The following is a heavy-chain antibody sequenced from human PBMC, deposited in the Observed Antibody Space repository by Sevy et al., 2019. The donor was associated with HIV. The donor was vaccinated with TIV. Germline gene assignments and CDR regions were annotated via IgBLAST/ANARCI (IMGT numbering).Heavy chain of an antibody. Sequence: GGSLRLSCAASGFTFTDYWMSWVRQPPGQGLEWVATIKQDESEKYYVDSVKGRFAISRDNGKNSVSLQMNGLRAEDTALYYCAREVGGYNWRPYYFDSWGQGTLVTVSS. CDR1: GFTFTDYW. V-gene: IGHV3-7*01. CDR3: AREVGGYNWRPYYFDS. D-gene: IGHD5-12*01. J-gene: IGHJ4*02. CDR2: IKQDESEK.